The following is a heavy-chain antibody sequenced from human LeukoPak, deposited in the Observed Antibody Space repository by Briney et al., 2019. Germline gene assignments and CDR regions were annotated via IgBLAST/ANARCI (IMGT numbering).Heavy chain of an antibody. CDR1: GDSVSSNNAA. J-gene: IGHJ4*01. V-gene: IGHV6-1*01. CDR3: ARGGNYAFDS. D-gene: IGHD3-16*01. Sequence: KRSQTSSLTCAISGDSVSSNNAAWNWIRQSPSRGLEWLGNTYYRSRWYNDYAASVIGRITISSDTSRNQFSLQLNSVTPEDTSVYYCARGGNYAFDSGGEARLATVSS. CDR2: TYYRSRWYN.